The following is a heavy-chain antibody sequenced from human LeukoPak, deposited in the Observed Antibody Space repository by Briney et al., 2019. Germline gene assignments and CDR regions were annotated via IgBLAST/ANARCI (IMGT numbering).Heavy chain of an antibody. CDR3: AREERDGYNYYWYFDP. CDR2: IKQDGNEK. V-gene: IGHV3-7*01. D-gene: IGHD5-24*01. CDR1: GFTFRTYW. J-gene: IGHJ2*01. Sequence: GGSLRLSCAASGFTFRTYWMSWVRQAPGKGLEWVANIKQDGNEKYYVDSVKGRFTISRDNAKNSLDLQMNSLRAEDTAVYYCAREERDGYNYYWYFDPWGRGTLVTVSS.